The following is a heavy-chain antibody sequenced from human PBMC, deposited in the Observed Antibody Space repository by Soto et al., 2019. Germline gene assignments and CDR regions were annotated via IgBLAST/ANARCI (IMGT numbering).Heavy chain of an antibody. Sequence: PGGSLRLSCAASGFTFSSYGMHWVRQAPGKGLEWVAVIWYDGSNKYYADSVKGRFTISRDNSKNTLYLQMNSLRAEDTVLYYCARDQYYYDSSGYYLVYWGQGTLVTVSS. J-gene: IGHJ4*02. D-gene: IGHD3-22*01. V-gene: IGHV3-33*01. CDR2: IWYDGSNK. CDR3: ARDQYYYDSSGYYLVY. CDR1: GFTFSSYG.